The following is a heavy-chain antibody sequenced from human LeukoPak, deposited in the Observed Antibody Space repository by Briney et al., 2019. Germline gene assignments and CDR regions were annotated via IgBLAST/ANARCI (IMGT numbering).Heavy chain of an antibody. V-gene: IGHV4-34*01. CDR1: GGSFSGYY. Sequence: PSETLSLTCAVYGGSFSGYYWSWIRQPPGKGLEWIGEINHSGSTNYNPSLKSRVTISVDTSKNQFSLKLSSVTAADTAVYYCAREAKELYYYYYYMDVWGKGTTVTVSS. D-gene: IGHD1-7*01. CDR2: INHSGST. J-gene: IGHJ6*03. CDR3: AREAKELYYYYYYMDV.